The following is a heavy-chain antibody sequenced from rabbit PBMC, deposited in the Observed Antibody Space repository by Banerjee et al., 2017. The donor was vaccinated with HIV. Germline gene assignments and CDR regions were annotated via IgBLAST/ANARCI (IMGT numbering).Heavy chain of an antibody. D-gene: IGHD1-1*01. CDR1: GIDFSSSYW. CDR3: ARVGTSSSGYYFYYHGMDL. V-gene: IGHV1S40*01. CDR2: INTGSGSA. Sequence: QSLEESGGDLVKPGASLTLTCTASGIDFSSSYWICWVRQAPGKGLECIACINTGSGSAYYASWAKGRFTISKTSSTTVTLQMTSLTAADTATYFCARVGTSSSGYYFYYHGMDLWGPGTLVTVS. J-gene: IGHJ6*01.